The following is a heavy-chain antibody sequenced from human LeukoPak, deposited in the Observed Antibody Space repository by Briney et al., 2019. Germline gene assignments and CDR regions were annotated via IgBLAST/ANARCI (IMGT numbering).Heavy chain of an antibody. CDR2: ISYDGSNK. J-gene: IGHJ4*02. CDR3: ARANWGGYFDY. Sequence: PEGSLRLSCAASGFTFSSYAMHWVRQAPGKGLEWVAVISYDGSNKYYADSVKGRFTISRDNSKNTLYLQMNSLRAEDTAVYYCARANWGGYFDYWGQGTLVTVSS. V-gene: IGHV3-30*01. D-gene: IGHD7-27*01. CDR1: GFTFSSYA.